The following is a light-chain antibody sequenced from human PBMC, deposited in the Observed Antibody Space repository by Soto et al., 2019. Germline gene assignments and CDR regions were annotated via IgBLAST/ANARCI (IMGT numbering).Light chain of an antibody. J-gene: IGKJ5*01. CDR1: QGISSY. CDR3: QQSYSTPRGVT. Sequence: AIRMTQSPSSLSASTGDRVTITCRASQGISSYLAWYQQKPGKAPKLLIYAASTLQSGVPSRFSGSGSGTDFTLTISSLQPEDFATYYCQQSYSTPRGVTFGQGTRLEIK. V-gene: IGKV1-8*01. CDR2: AAS.